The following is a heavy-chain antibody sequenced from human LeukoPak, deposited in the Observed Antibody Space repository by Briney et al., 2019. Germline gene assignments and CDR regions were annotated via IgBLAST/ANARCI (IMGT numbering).Heavy chain of an antibody. Sequence: PSETLSLTCDVYGGSFSGYYWSWIRQPPGKGLEWIGEINHRGSTNYNPSLKSRVTMSVDTSKNQFSLKLSSVTAADTAVYYCARGLMARGVIRPRPRYYFDYWGQGTLVTVSS. CDR2: INHRGST. J-gene: IGHJ4*02. V-gene: IGHV4-34*01. CDR1: GGSFSGYY. CDR3: ARGLMARGVIRPRPRYYFDY. D-gene: IGHD3-10*01.